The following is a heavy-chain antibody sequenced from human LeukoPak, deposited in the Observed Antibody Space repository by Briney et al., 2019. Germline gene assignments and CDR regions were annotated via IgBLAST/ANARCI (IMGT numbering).Heavy chain of an antibody. Sequence: PGGSLRLSCAASGFTFSNFWMSWVRQAPGKGLEWVANIKQDGSETYHVDSVKGRFTISRDNAKNSLYLQMNSLRAEDTAVYYCARMVRETDYWGQGTLVIASS. J-gene: IGHJ4*02. V-gene: IGHV3-7*01. CDR3: ARMVRETDY. CDR2: IKQDGSET. D-gene: IGHD3-10*01. CDR1: GFTFSNFW.